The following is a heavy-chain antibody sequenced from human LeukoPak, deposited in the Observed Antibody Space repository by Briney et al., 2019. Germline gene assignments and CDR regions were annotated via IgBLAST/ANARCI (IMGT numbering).Heavy chain of an antibody. J-gene: IGHJ6*02. CDR2: ISRSGST. CDR3: ARAYYYGAGPLWDYYYYYGMDV. D-gene: IGHD3-10*01. CDR1: GGSFSGYY. Sequence: PSETLSLTCAVYGGSFSGYYWSWIRQPPGKGLEWIGEISRSGSTNYNPSLKSRVTISVDTSKNQFSLKLSSVTAADTAVYYCARAYYYGAGPLWDYYYYYGMDVWGQGTTVTVSS. V-gene: IGHV4-34*01.